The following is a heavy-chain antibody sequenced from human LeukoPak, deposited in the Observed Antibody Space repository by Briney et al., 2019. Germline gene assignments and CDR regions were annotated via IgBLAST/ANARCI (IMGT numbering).Heavy chain of an antibody. CDR2: IIPIFGTA. CDR1: GGTFSSYA. J-gene: IGHJ5*02. Sequence: ASVKVSCKASGGTFSSYAISWVRQAPGQGLEWMGGIIPIFGTANYAQKFQGRVTITTDESTSTAYMELSSLRSEDTAVYYCARAGSYYFVSWFDTWGQGTLVTVSS. CDR3: ARAGSYYFVSWFDT. D-gene: IGHD1-26*01. V-gene: IGHV1-69*05.